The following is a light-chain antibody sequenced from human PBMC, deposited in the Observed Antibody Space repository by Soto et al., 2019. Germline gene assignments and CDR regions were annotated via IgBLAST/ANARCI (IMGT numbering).Light chain of an antibody. Sequence: DIQMTQSPSTLSASVGDRVTITCRASQGVSSWLAWHQQKAGKAPKLLIYKASSLESGVPSRFSGSGSGTEFTLTISSLQPDDFATYYCQPYHGYFRTFGQGTKVEIK. CDR1: QGVSSW. V-gene: IGKV1-5*03. CDR2: KAS. J-gene: IGKJ1*01. CDR3: QPYHGYFRT.